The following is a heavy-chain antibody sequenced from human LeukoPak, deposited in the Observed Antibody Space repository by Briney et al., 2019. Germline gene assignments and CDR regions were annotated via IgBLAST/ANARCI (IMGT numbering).Heavy chain of an antibody. J-gene: IGHJ4*02. CDR3: ASLRSTHYHFDY. CDR2: IYSGGTT. CDR1: GFTVSRIY. V-gene: IGHV3-53*01. D-gene: IGHD1-26*01. Sequence: GGSLGLSWAGSGFTVSRIYMSRVRQAPGKGLGWVSVIYSGGTTYYADSVKGRFTISRDNSKNMLYLQMNSLTAEDTAVYYCASLRSTHYHFDYWGQGTLVTVSS.